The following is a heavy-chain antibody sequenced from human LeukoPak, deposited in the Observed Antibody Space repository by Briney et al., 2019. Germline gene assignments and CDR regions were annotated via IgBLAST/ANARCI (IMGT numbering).Heavy chain of an antibody. J-gene: IGHJ3*02. Sequence: SETLSLTCAVYGGSFSDNYWTWIRQPPGKGLEWIGEIYHSGRNKYNPSLKSRVTISVDTSKNQFSLQLDSVTAADTAVYYCARGGNRDAFDIWGRGTMVTVSS. CDR3: ARGGNRDAFDI. CDR2: IYHSGRN. CDR1: GGSFSDNY. D-gene: IGHD1-14*01. V-gene: IGHV4-34*01.